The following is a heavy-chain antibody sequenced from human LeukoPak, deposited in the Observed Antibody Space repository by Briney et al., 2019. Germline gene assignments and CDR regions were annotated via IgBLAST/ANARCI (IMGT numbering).Heavy chain of an antibody. V-gene: IGHV3-73*01. D-gene: IGHD1-14*01. CDR2: IRSKANSYAT. CDR3: TRHGSTGTY. J-gene: IGHJ4*02. Sequence: GGSLKLSCAASGFTFSGSAMYWVRQASGKGLEWVGRIRSKANSYATAYAASVKGRFTISRDDSKNTAYLQMNSLKTEDTAVYYCTRHGSTGTYWGQGTLVTVSS. CDR1: GFTFSGSA.